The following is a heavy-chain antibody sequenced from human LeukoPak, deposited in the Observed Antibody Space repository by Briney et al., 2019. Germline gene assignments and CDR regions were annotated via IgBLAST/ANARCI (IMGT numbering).Heavy chain of an antibody. CDR2: FDPEDGKI. V-gene: IGHV1-24*01. CDR3: ATGLSTLIPAATYSSSSWDLMW. CDR1: GHILTTLS. D-gene: IGHD6-6*01. Sequence: VASVKVSCKVSGHILTTLSIHWVRQAPGKGLEWMGGFDPEDGKIFYAQKFQGRVTMTEDTSTDTAYMELSSLRSEDTAVYYCATGLSTLIPAATYSSSSWDLMWWGQGTLVTVSS. J-gene: IGHJ4*02.